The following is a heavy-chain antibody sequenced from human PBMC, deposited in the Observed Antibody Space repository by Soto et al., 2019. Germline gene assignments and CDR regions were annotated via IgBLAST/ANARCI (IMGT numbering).Heavy chain of an antibody. Sequence: QVQLVQSGAEVKKPGSSVKVSCKASGGTFSSYAISWVRQAPGQGLEWMGGIIPIFGTANYSQKFQGRVTITADESTSTGYMELSSLRFEDTAVDYWAGEGYYCSGSYYNLGAPMDGWGQGTTVTVSS. J-gene: IGHJ6*02. CDR3: AGEGYYCSGSYYNLGAPMDG. V-gene: IGHV1-69*01. CDR2: IIPIFGTA. D-gene: IGHD3-10*01. CDR1: GGTFSSYA.